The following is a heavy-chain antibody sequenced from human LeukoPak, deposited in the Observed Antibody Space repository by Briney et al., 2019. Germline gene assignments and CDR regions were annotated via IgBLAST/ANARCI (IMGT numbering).Heavy chain of an antibody. V-gene: IGHV3-9*01. D-gene: IGHD7-27*01. J-gene: IGHJ4*02. CDR3: AKGNWGTPFDY. CDR1: GFTFEDYT. Sequence: GGSLRLSCAASGFTFEDYTMHWVRQAPGKGLEWVSGITWDSGTIGYADFVTGRFTISRDNAKSSLYLQLNSLRAEDTASYYCAKGNWGTPFDYWGQGTLVTVSS. CDR2: ITWDSGTI.